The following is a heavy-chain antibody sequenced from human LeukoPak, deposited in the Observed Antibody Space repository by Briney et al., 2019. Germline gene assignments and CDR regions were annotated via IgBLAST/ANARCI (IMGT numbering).Heavy chain of an antibody. V-gene: IGHV1-2*02. CDR3: ARDARSGYSYGPKVDY. D-gene: IGHD5-18*01. Sequence: ASVRVSCKASGYTFTVYYMHGVRQAPGQGREWMGWINPNSGGTNYSQKFQGRVTMTRDTSISTAYMELSRLRSDDTAVYYCARDARSGYSYGPKVDYWGQGTLVTVSS. CDR2: INPNSGGT. CDR1: GYTFTVYY. J-gene: IGHJ4*02.